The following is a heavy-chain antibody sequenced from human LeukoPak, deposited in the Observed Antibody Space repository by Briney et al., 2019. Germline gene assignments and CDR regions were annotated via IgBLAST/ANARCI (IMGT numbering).Heavy chain of an antibody. CDR1: GGSISSYY. V-gene: IGHV4-59*01. J-gene: IGHJ4*02. CDR3: ARHIVGEDYFDY. Sequence: SETLSLTCTVSGGSISSYYWSWIRQPPGKGLEWIGYIYYSGSTNYNPSLKSRVTISVDTSKNQFSLKLSSMTAADTAVYYCARHIVGEDYFDYWGQGTLVTVSS. D-gene: IGHD1-26*01. CDR2: IYYSGST.